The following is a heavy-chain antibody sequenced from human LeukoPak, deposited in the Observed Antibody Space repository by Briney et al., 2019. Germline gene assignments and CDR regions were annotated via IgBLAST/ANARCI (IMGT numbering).Heavy chain of an antibody. V-gene: IGHV4-34*01. CDR1: GGSFSGYY. D-gene: IGHD3-3*01. Sequence: SETLSLTCAVYGGSFSGYYWSWIRQPPGKGLEWIGEINHSGSTNYNLSLKSRVTISVDTSKNQFSLKLSSVTAADTAVYYCARADDYDFWSGYTNAFDYWGQGTLVTVSS. CDR3: ARADDYDFWSGYTNAFDY. J-gene: IGHJ4*02. CDR2: INHSGST.